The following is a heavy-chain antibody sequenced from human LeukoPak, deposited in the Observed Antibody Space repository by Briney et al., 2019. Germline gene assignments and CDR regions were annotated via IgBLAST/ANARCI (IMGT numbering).Heavy chain of an antibody. CDR3: ARDLDYYDSSGFY. Sequence: PSETLSLTCTVSGGSISSSSYYWGWIRQPPGKGLEWIGSICYSGSTYYNPSLKSRVTISVDTSKNQFSLKLSSVTAADTAVYYCARDLDYYDSSGFYWGQGTLVTVSS. CDR1: GGSISSSSYY. V-gene: IGHV4-39*07. J-gene: IGHJ4*02. CDR2: ICYSGST. D-gene: IGHD3-22*01.